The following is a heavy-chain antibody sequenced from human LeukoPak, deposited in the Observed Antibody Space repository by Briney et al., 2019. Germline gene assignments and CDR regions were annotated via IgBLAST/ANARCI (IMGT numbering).Heavy chain of an antibody. D-gene: IGHD3-10*01. CDR3: AREPGASPWFGELWGGYFDY. Sequence: PGGSLTRSSSASGFTINSYTMLRVPQAQGQGLVWVAVISYDGSNKYYADSVKGRFTISRDNSKNTLYLQMNSLRAEDTAVYYCAREPGASPWFGELWGGYFDYWGQGTLVTVSS. CDR1: GFTINSYT. CDR2: ISYDGSNK. V-gene: IGHV3-30-3*01. J-gene: IGHJ4*02.